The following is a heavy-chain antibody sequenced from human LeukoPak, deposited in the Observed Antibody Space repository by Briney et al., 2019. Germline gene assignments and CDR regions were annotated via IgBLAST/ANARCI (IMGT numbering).Heavy chain of an antibody. J-gene: IGHJ4*02. CDR1: GGSVSSYY. D-gene: IGHD3-3*01. Sequence: SETLSLTCTVSGGSVSSYYWSWIRQPPGKGLEWIGYIYYSGSTNYNPSLKSRVTISVDTSKNQFSLKLSSVTAADTAVYYCARNNDFWSGYQKYYFDYWGQGTLVTVSS. CDR3: ARNNDFWSGYQKYYFDY. V-gene: IGHV4-59*02. CDR2: IYYSGST.